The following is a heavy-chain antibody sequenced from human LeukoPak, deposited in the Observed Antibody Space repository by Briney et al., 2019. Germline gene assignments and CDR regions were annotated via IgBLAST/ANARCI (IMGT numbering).Heavy chain of an antibody. CDR2: LRFDGNNK. J-gene: IGHJ5*02. CDR1: GFTFSAYG. Sequence: GGSLRNSCAASGFTFSAYGMHWVRQAPGKGLEWVAFLRFDGNNKYYTDSVKGRFTISRDNSKNTLYLQMHSLRPEDTAVYYCAKDFVYSSSTFAWFDAWGQGTLVTVSS. D-gene: IGHD6-6*01. CDR3: AKDFVYSSSTFAWFDA. V-gene: IGHV3-30*02.